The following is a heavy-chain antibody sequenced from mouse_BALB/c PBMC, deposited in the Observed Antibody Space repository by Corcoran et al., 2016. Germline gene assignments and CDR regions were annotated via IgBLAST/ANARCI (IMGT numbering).Heavy chain of an antibody. CDR2: INPSSGYT. CDR1: GYTFTSYT. CDR3: ARRAYYGNLYAMDY. V-gene: IGHV1-4*02. D-gene: IGHD2-10*01. J-gene: IGHJ4*01. Sequence: QVQLQQSAAELARPGASVKMSCKASGYTFTSYTMHWVKQRPGQGLEWIGYINPSSGYTEYNQKFKDKTTLTADKSSSTAYMQLSSLTSEVSAVYYGARRAYYGNLYAMDYWGQGTSVTVSS.